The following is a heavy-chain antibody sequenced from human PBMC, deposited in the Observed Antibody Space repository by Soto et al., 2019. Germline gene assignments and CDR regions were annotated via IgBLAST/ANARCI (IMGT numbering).Heavy chain of an antibody. Sequence: QVQLVESGGGVVQPGKSLRLSCAASGFTFSSYGMHWVRQAPGKGLEWVAVISYDGSNKYYADSVKGRFTISRDNSKNTLYLQMNSLGAEDTAVYYCPRDSGGVVVTLVWYFDLWGRGTLVTVSS. CDR3: PRDSGGVVVTLVWYFDL. D-gene: IGHD2-21*02. CDR1: GFTFSSYG. CDR2: ISYDGSNK. J-gene: IGHJ2*01. V-gene: IGHV3-30*03.